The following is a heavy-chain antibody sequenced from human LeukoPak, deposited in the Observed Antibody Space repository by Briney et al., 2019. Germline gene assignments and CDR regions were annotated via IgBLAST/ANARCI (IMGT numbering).Heavy chain of an antibody. CDR3: AKVEEDRMLVGAIGTFEF. CDR2: ISGSGGRI. J-gene: IGHJ4*02. Sequence: GGSLRLSCAASGFIFHSHAMSWVRQAPGKGLEWVSSISGSGGRIYYADSVKARFTISRDNSKNTVYLQLNSLRGEDTAVYYCAKVEEDRMLVGAIGTFEFWGQGTLVTVSS. V-gene: IGHV3-23*01. CDR1: GFIFHSHA. D-gene: IGHD1-26*01.